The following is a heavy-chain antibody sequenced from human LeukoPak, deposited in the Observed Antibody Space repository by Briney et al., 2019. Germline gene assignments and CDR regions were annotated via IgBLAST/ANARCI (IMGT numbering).Heavy chain of an antibody. J-gene: IGHJ4*02. CDR1: GFTFSSYA. V-gene: IGHV3-30-3*01. Sequence: PGRSLRLSCAASGFTFSSYAMHWVRQAPGKGLEWVAVISYDGSNKYYADSVKGRFTISRDNSKNTLYLQMNSLRAEDTAVYYCARDPMGVSLSDYWGQGTLVTVSS. CDR2: ISYDGSNK. CDR3: ARDPMGVSLSDY. D-gene: IGHD3-10*01.